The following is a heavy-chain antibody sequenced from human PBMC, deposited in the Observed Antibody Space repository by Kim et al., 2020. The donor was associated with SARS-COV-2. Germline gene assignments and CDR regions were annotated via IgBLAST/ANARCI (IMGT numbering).Heavy chain of an antibody. J-gene: IGHJ2*01. V-gene: IGHV4-59*01. CDR3: ARVGGYYDFWSGYQFDL. D-gene: IGHD3-3*01. Sequence: SETLSLTCTVSGGSISSYYWSWIRQPPGKGLEWIGYIYYSGSTNYNPSLKSRVTISVDTSKNQFSLKLSSVTAADTAVYYCARVGGYYDFWSGYQFDLWGRGTLVTVSS. CDR2: IYYSGST. CDR1: GGSISSYY.